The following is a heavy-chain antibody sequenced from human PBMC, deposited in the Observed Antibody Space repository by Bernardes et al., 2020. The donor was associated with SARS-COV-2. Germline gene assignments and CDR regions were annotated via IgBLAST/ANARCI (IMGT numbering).Heavy chain of an antibody. CDR1: GFTFSSYG. D-gene: IGHD1-26*01. J-gene: IGHJ4*02. Sequence: GGSLRLSCAASGFTFSSYGMSWVRQAPGKGLEWVSAISSSGGNTYYADSVKGLFTISRDNSKNTLYLEMNSLRAEDTAVYYCARGRGAVAPMDYWGQGTLVTVSS. CDR2: ISSSGGNT. CDR3: ARGRGAVAPMDY. V-gene: IGHV3-23*01.